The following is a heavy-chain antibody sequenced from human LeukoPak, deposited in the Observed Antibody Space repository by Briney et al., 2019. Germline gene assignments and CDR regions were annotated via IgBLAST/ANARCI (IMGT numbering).Heavy chain of an antibody. J-gene: IGHJ4*02. Sequence: GGSLRLSCAASGFTFSNHWMHWVRQAPGEGLVWVSRIKNDGSSTGYADSVKGRFTISRDNAKNSLYLQMNSPRAEDTAVYYCARVGYNWNDVYFFDYWGQGILVTVSS. CDR2: IKNDGSST. D-gene: IGHD1-1*01. CDR1: GFTFSNHW. CDR3: ARVGYNWNDVYFFDY. V-gene: IGHV3-74*01.